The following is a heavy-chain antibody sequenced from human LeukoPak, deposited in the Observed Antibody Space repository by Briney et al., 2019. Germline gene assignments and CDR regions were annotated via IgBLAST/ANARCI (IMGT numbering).Heavy chain of an antibody. V-gene: IGHV3-23*01. D-gene: IGHD4-17*01. CDR3: MRDPNGDYVGAFES. Sequence: GGSLRLSCAASGFSFAMTWVRQAPGKGLEWVSSITGGHFPTYYTDSVKGRFTISRDNSKNTLYLQMNSLRADDTAVYYCMRDPNGDYVGAFESWGQGTLVTVSS. CDR2: ITGGHFPT. J-gene: IGHJ5*01. CDR1: GFSFA.